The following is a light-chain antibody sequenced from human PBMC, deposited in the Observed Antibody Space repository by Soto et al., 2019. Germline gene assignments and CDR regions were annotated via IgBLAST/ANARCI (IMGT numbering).Light chain of an antibody. J-gene: IGLJ2*01. CDR1: NSNIGAGYD. Sequence: QSALTQPPSVSGAPGQRVTISCTGSNSNIGAGYDVHWYQQLPGTAPKLLIYGNSNRPSGVPYRFSGSKSGTSASLAITGLQAEDEADYYCQSYDTSLSGFVVFGGGTKVTVL. V-gene: IGLV1-40*01. CDR3: QSYDTSLSGFVV. CDR2: GNS.